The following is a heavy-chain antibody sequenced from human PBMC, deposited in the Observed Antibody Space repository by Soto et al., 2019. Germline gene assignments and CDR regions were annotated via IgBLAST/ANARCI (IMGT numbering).Heavy chain of an antibody. CDR2: INAGNGDT. D-gene: IGHD2-15*01. CDR1: GYTFNTYA. CDR3: ARDFCFSGTCYDDAFDL. Sequence: ASVKVSCKASGYTFNTYAMHWVRQAPGQRLEWMGWINAGNGDTKYSQRFQGRVTITRDTSATTAYMELSSLTSEDTAIYYCARDFCFSGTCYDDAFDLWGQGSVVTVSS. J-gene: IGHJ3*01. V-gene: IGHV1-3*01.